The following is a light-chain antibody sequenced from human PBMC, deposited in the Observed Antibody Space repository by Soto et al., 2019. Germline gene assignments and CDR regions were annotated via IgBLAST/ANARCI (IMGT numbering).Light chain of an antibody. Sequence: DIQMTQSPSAMSASVGDRVTITCRASESIRDYLNWYQQKPGKAPNLLIYAASSLQSGVPSRFSGSGSGTEFTLTISSLQSEDFGIYYCQQYNNWPSTFGQGTRLEIK. CDR2: AAS. CDR1: ESIRDY. CDR3: QQYNNWPST. V-gene: IGKV1-39*01. J-gene: IGKJ5*01.